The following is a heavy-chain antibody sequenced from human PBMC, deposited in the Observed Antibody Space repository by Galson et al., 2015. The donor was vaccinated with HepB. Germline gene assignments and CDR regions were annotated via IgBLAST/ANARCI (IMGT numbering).Heavy chain of an antibody. Sequence: SETLSLTCTVSGGSVSSYYWSWIRQPPGKGLEWIGSIFYSGNTYYNPSLKSRVTISVDTSKNQFSLKLSSVTAADTAVYYCARYCSTANCYNHFDYWGQGALITVSS. CDR1: GGSVSSYY. V-gene: IGHV4-39*01. J-gene: IGHJ4*02. D-gene: IGHD2-2*02. CDR2: IFYSGNT. CDR3: ARYCSTANCYNHFDY.